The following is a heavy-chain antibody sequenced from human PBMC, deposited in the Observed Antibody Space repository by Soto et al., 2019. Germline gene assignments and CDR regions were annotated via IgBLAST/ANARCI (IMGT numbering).Heavy chain of an antibody. V-gene: IGHV3-53*01. CDR2: IYSGGST. Sequence: EVQLVASGGGLIQPGGSLRLSCAASGVIVNNNYMSWVRQAPGKGLEWVSIIYSGGSTNCADSVQGRFTISRDNSNNTLYLHMNSLRPDDTAMYYCARGGLVGATLRGSFDIWGQGTMVTVSA. D-gene: IGHD1-26*01. J-gene: IGHJ3*02. CDR1: GVIVNNNY. CDR3: ARGGLVGATLRGSFDI.